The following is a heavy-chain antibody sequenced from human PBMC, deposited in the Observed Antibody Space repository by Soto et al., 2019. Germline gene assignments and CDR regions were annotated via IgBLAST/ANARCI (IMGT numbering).Heavy chain of an antibody. V-gene: IGHV6-1*01. J-gene: IGHJ4*02. CDR1: GDSVSSNSAA. CDR3: ARDTGSSWSTFDY. D-gene: IGHD6-13*01. Sequence: QVQLQQSGPGLVKPSQTLSLTCAISGDSVSSNSAAWNWFRQSPSGSLEWLGRTFYRSTWYNDYAVSVRSRMTINPDTSKTQFSLQLNSVPPEDTAVYFCARDTGSSWSTFDYWGQGTLVTVSS. CDR2: TFYRSTWYN.